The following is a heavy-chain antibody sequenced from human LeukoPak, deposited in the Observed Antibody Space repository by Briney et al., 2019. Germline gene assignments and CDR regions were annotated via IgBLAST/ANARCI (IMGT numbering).Heavy chain of an antibody. V-gene: IGHV3-30*02. CDR2: IWYDGSNK. CDR1: GFTFSSYG. Sequence: GGSLRLSCAASGFTFSSYGMHWVRQAPGKGLEWVAVIWYDGSNKYYADSVKGRFTISRDNSKNTLYLQMNSLRAEDTAVYYCAKGLTIFGLPEGNWFDPWGQGTLVTVSS. CDR3: AKGLTIFGLPEGNWFDP. J-gene: IGHJ5*02. D-gene: IGHD3-3*01.